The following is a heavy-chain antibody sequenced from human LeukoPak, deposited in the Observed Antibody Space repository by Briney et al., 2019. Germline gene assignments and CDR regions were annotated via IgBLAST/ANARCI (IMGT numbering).Heavy chain of an antibody. D-gene: IGHD5-24*01. J-gene: IGHJ3*02. CDR3: AREMTTIPHAFDI. CDR1: GYTFTRHG. Sequence: ASVKVSCKASGYTFTRHGISWLRQAPGQGLEWMGWITGYNGNTDYSQKFQGRVTMTTDTSTTTAYMDLRSLTSDDTAVYYCAREMTTIPHAFDIWGQGTMVTVSS. V-gene: IGHV1-18*01. CDR2: ITGYNGNT.